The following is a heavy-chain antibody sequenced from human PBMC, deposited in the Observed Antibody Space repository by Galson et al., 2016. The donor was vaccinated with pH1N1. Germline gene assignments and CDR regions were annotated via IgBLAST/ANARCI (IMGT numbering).Heavy chain of an antibody. V-gene: IGHV1-18*01. Sequence: SVKVSCKASGYTFTSFGITWVRQAPGQGLEWMGWINAHHGNTDYAPRVQGRVTMTTDTFTSTAYMELRSLRSDDTAVYYCARSLAWNYGDYWGQGTLVTVSS. CDR2: INAHHGNT. J-gene: IGHJ4*02. CDR3: ARSLAWNYGDY. D-gene: IGHD1-7*01. CDR1: GYTFTSFG.